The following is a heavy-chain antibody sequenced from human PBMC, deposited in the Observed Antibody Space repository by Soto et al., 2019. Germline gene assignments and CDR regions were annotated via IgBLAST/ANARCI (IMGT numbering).Heavy chain of an antibody. CDR1: GFTFSSYD. CDR3: AKSYLRGNYFDY. Sequence: PGGSLRLSCAASGFTFSSYDMTWVRQAPGKGLEWVSGISISGGVTYYADSVKGRFTISRDNSKNTLYLQMNNLRAEDTAIYYCAKSYLRGNYFDYWGPGTLVTVSS. D-gene: IGHD3-10*01. V-gene: IGHV3-23*01. J-gene: IGHJ4*02. CDR2: ISISGGVT.